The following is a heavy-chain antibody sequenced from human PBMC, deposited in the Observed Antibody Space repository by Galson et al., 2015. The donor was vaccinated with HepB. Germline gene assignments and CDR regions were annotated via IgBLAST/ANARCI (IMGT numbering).Heavy chain of an antibody. D-gene: IGHD3-22*01. CDR3: AKDGNAGRVLRVGVVGH. V-gene: IGHV3-23*01. CDR1: GLTFSSYA. CDR2: ISGSGGST. Sequence: SLRLSCAASGLTFSSYAMSWVRQAPGKGLEWVSAISGSGGSTYYADSVKGRFTISRDNSKNTLYLQMNSLRAEDTAVYYCAKDGNAGRVLRVGVVGHWGQGTLVTVSS. J-gene: IGHJ4*02.